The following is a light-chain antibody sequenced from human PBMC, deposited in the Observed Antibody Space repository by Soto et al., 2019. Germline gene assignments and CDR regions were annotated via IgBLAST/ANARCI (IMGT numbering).Light chain of an antibody. CDR3: QQYGSSPWT. CDR2: AAS. V-gene: IGKV3-20*01. Sequence: EIVLTQSPGTLSLSPGERATLSCRASQSVSSYLAWYQQKPGQAPRLLIYAASRRATGIPDRFSGSGSGTDFTLTISRLEPEDFAVYYCQQYGSSPWTFGQGTKVDI. CDR1: QSVSSY. J-gene: IGKJ1*01.